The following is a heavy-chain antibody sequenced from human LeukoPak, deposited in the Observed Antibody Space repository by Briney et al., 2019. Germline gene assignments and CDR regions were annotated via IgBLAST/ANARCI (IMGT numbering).Heavy chain of an antibody. CDR2: IKLDGSEK. D-gene: IGHD2-15*01. Sequence: PGGSLRLSCVASGFTFGKYWMSWVRQAPGKGLEWVANIKLDGSEKNYVDSVKGRFTISRDNTKNSLYLQMNSLRADDTAVYYCATSDCSGGSCYSVGGYWGQGTLVTVSS. CDR3: ATSDCSGGSCYSVGGY. J-gene: IGHJ4*02. V-gene: IGHV3-7*01. CDR1: GFTFGKYW.